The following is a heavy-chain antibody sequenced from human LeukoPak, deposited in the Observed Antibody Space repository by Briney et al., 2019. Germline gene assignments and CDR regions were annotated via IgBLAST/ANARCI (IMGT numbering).Heavy chain of an antibody. V-gene: IGHV1-69*04. Sequence: AASVKVSCKASGGTFSSYAVSWVRQAPGQGLEWMGRIIPILGIANYAQKFQGRVTITADKSTSTAYMALSSLRSEDTAVYYCASLGDYSSSWYAYYFDYWGQGTLVTVSS. CDR2: IIPILGIA. CDR3: ASLGDYSSSWYAYYFDY. D-gene: IGHD6-13*01. CDR1: GGTFSSYA. J-gene: IGHJ4*02.